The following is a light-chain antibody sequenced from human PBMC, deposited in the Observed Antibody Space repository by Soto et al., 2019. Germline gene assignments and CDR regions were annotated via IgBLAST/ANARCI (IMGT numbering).Light chain of an antibody. CDR2: DAS. CDR3: QQRSKMPLT. CDR1: QSVRNY. J-gene: IGKJ1*01. Sequence: LTQSPATLSLSQRETATLSCRASQSVRNYLAWYQQKPGQAPRLLIYDASNRATGIPARFSGTGSETDFTLTISSLEPEDFAIYYCQQRSKMPLTFGHGAKV. V-gene: IGKV3-11*01.